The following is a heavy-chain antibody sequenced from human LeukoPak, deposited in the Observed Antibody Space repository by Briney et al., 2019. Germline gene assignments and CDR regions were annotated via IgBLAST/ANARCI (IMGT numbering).Heavy chain of an antibody. CDR1: GYTFTGYY. D-gene: IGHD6-13*01. Sequence: ASVKVSCKPSGYTFTGYYMHWVRQAPGQGLEWMGWINPNSGDTNYAQKFQGRVTMTRDTSISTACMELSRLRSDDTAVYYCASGSAAWDYWGQGTLVTVSS. CDR3: ASGSAAWDY. J-gene: IGHJ4*02. CDR2: INPNSGDT. V-gene: IGHV1-2*02.